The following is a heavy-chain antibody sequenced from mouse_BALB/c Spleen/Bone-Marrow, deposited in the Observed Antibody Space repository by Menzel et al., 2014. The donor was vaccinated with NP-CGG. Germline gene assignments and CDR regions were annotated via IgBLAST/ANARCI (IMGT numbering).Heavy chain of an antibody. CDR3: ARRNRDYYAMDY. CDR2: INPGSGGT. V-gene: IGHV1-54*01. J-gene: IGHJ4*01. CDR1: GHAFTNYL. D-gene: IGHD2-1*01. Sequence: VQLQQSGAELVRPGTSVKVSCKASGHAFTNYLLEWVKQRPGQGLEWIGVINPGSGGTKYNEKFKGKATLTVDKSPSTACMQLSSLTSDDSAVYFCARRNRDYYAMDYWGQGTSVTVSS.